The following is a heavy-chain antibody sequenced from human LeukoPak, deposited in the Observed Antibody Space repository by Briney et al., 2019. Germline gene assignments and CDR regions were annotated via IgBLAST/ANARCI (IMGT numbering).Heavy chain of an antibody. CDR3: ARDEGMRFFDY. D-gene: IGHD6-13*01. J-gene: IGHJ4*02. V-gene: IGHV3-30-3*01. CDR1: GFTFSSYA. Sequence: GRSLRLSCAASGFTFSSYAMHWVRQAPGKGLEWVAVISYDGSNKYYADSVKGRFTISRDNSKNTLYLQMNSLRAEDTAVYYCARDEGMRFFDYWGQGTLVTVSS. CDR2: ISYDGSNK.